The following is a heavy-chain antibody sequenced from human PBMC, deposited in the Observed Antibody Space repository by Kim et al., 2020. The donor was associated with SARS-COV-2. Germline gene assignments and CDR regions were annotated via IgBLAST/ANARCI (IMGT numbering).Heavy chain of an antibody. Sequence: ASVKVSCKASGYTFTSYDINWVRQATGQGLEWMGWMNPNSGNTGYAQKFQGRVTMTRNTSISTAYMELSSLRSEDTAVYYCATEYSSSSGTDYWGQGTLVTVSS. V-gene: IGHV1-8*01. CDR3: ATEYSSSSGTDY. D-gene: IGHD6-6*01. J-gene: IGHJ4*02. CDR2: MNPNSGNT. CDR1: GYTFTSYD.